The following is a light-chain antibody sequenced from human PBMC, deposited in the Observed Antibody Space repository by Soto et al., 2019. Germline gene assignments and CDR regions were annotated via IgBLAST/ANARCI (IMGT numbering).Light chain of an antibody. J-gene: IGKJ2*01. CDR1: QSISSW. Sequence: DIQMTQSPSTLSASVGDRVTITCRASQSISSWLAWYQQKPGKAPKLLIFDVSSLESGVPSRFSGSGSGTEFTLTISSLQPDDFATYYCQQYNSYPFTFGQGTKLEIK. CDR3: QQYNSYPFT. CDR2: DVS. V-gene: IGKV1-5*01.